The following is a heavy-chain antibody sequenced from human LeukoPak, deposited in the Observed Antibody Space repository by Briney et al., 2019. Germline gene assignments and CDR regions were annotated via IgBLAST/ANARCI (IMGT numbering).Heavy chain of an antibody. D-gene: IGHD3-22*01. V-gene: IGHV1-46*01. J-gene: IGHJ4*02. CDR1: GYTFTSYY. CDR2: INPSGGST. Sequence: ASVKVFCKASGYTFTSYYMHWVRQAPGQGLEWMGIINPSGGSTSYAQKFQGRVTMTRDMSTSTVYMELSSLRSEDTAVYYCARGSSFDYYDSSGYWHYFDYWGQGTLVTVSS. CDR3: ARGSSFDYYDSSGYWHYFDY.